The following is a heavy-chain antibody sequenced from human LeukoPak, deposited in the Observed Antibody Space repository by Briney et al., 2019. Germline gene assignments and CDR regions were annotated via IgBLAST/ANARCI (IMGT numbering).Heavy chain of an antibody. CDR3: ASSGIQLWFLDY. J-gene: IGHJ4*02. D-gene: IGHD5-18*01. CDR1: GGTFSSYA. CDR2: INPNSGGT. V-gene: IGHV1-2*02. Sequence: ASVKVSCKASGGTFSSYAISWVRQAPGQGLEWMGWINPNSGGTNYAQKFQGRVTMTRDTSISTAYMELSRLRSDDTAVYYCASSGIQLWFLDYWGQGTLVTVSS.